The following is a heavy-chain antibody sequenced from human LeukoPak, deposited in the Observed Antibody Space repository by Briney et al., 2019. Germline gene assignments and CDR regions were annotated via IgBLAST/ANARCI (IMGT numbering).Heavy chain of an antibody. CDR2: MNPNSGNT. CDR3: ARVNTYYYGSGVSRAFHM. D-gene: IGHD3-10*01. CDR1: GYTFTSYD. Sequence: ASVKVSCKASGYTFTSYDINWVRQATGQGLEWMGWMNPNSGNTGYAQKFLGSVTMTSNISTATAYMELSSLKSDDTAVYYCARVNTYYYGSGVSRAFHMWGQGTMVTVSS. V-gene: IGHV1-8*01. J-gene: IGHJ3*02.